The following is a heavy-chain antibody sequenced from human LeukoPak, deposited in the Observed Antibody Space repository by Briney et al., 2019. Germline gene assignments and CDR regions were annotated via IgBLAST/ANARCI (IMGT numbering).Heavy chain of an antibody. D-gene: IGHD5-12*01. CDR2: IRYDGSNK. CDR1: EFSVGSNY. Sequence: GGSLRLSCAASEFSVGSNYMTWVRQAPGKGLEWVAFIRYDGSNKYYADSVKGRFTISRDNSKNTLYLQMNSLRAEDTAVYYCAKLERVATIIDYWGQGTLVTVSS. CDR3: AKLERVATIIDY. V-gene: IGHV3-30*02. J-gene: IGHJ4*02.